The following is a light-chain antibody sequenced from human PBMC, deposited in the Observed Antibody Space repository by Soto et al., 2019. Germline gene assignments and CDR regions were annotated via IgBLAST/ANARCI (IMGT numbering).Light chain of an antibody. CDR3: QSYDSGFSGVV. J-gene: IGLJ3*02. V-gene: IGLV1-40*02. CDR2: GNK. CDR1: RSNIGAGYD. Sequence: QSVLTQPPSVSGVPGQKITISCTGSRSNIGAGYDVHWYLQFRGTAPKLLIYGNKNRPSGVPDRFSGSKSGTSASLAITGLQAEDEADYFCQSYDSGFSGVVFGGGTQLTVL.